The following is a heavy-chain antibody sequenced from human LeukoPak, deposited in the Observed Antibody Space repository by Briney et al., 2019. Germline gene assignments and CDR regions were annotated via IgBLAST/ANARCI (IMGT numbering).Heavy chain of an antibody. CDR1: GYSISTSYY. CDR2: IYHSGNT. CDR3: ARAFLVGYSPEEYFFDY. D-gene: IGHD2-15*01. J-gene: IGHJ4*02. V-gene: IGHV4-38-2*02. Sequence: PSETLSLTCTVSGYSISTSYYWGWIRQPPGKGLEWIGSIYHSGNTYYNPSLKSRVTISVDKSKNQFSLKLNSVTAADTAVYYCARAFLVGYSPEEYFFDYWGQGTLVTVSS.